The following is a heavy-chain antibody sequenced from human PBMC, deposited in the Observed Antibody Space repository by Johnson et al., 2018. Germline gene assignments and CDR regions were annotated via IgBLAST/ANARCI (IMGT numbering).Heavy chain of an antibody. J-gene: IGHJ6*03. CDR2: ISGSGGST. Sequence: EVQLLESGGGVVQPGRSLRLSCAASGFTFSSYAMSWVRQAPGTGLEWVSAISGSGGSTYYAHAVKGRFTISRDNSKNTRKLQMNSLRAEDTAVYYCAKPPWLRLRRYYYYYMDVWGKGTTVTVSS. CDR3: AKPPWLRLRRYYYYYMDV. CDR1: GFTFSSYA. V-gene: IGHV3-23*01. D-gene: IGHD5-12*01.